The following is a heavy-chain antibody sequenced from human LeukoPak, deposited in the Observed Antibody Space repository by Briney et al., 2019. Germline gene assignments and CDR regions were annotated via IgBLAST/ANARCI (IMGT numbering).Heavy chain of an antibody. D-gene: IGHD3-10*01. CDR2: FSGSGGST. V-gene: IGHV3-23*01. CDR3: ARVSLLLWFGELLSEGYFDY. J-gene: IGHJ4*02. CDR1: GFTFSSYA. Sequence: GGSLRLSCAASGFTFSSYAMSWVRQGPGKGQECISGFSGSGGSTYYADSVKGRFTISRDNAKNSLYQQMNSLRAEDTAVYYCARVSLLLWFGELLSEGYFDYWGQGTLVTVSS.